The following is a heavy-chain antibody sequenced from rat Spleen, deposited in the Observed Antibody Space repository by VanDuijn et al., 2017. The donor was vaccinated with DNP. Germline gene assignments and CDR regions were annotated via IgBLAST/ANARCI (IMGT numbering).Heavy chain of an antibody. V-gene: IGHV5-25*01. CDR1: GFTFSNYD. Sequence: EVQLVESGGGLVQPGRSLKLSCAASGFTFSNYDMAWVRQAPTKGLEWVASISPSGGSTYYRDSVKGRLTVSRDNAKSTLYLQMDSLRSEDTATYYCARQVWAFDYWGQGVMVTVSS. CDR2: ISPSGGST. CDR3: ARQVWAFDY. D-gene: IGHD1-7*01. J-gene: IGHJ2*01.